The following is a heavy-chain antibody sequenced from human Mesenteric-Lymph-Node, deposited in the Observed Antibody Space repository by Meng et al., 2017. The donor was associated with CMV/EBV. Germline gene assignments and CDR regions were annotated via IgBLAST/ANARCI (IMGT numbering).Heavy chain of an antibody. CDR3: ARDFGGGINIASAEYNFDF. D-gene: IGHD6-13*01. Sequence: FTTYNVHWVRQAPGQGLEWVGIINPNGGTTRYKQKFQGRVTMTRDTSTSTVYMELSSLRSEDTAVYYCARDFGGGINIASAEYNFDFWGQGTLVTVSS. CDR1: FTTYN. V-gene: IGHV1-46*01. CDR2: INPNGGTT. J-gene: IGHJ4*02.